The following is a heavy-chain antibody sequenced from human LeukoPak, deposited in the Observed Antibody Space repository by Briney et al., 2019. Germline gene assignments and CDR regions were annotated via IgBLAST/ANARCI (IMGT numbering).Heavy chain of an antibody. CDR1: GGSFSGYY. CDR2: INHSGST. CDR3: ARAGYSSSTLDY. D-gene: IGHD6-13*01. J-gene: IGHJ4*02. V-gene: IGHV4-34*01. Sequence: SETLSLTCAVYGGSFSGYYWSWIRQPPGKGLEWIGEINHSGSTNYNPSLKSRVTISVDTSKNQFSLKLSSVTAADTAVYHCARAGYSSSTLDYWGQGTLVTVSS.